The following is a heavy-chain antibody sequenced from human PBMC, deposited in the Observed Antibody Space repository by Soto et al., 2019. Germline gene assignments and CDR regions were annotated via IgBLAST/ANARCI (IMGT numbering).Heavy chain of an antibody. CDR3: ARGSITIFGVVPQAMDV. Sequence: SETLSLTCAVYGGSFSGYYWSWIRQPPGKGLEWIGEINHSGSTNYNPSLKSRVTISVDTSKNQFSLKLSSVTAADTAVYYCARGSITIFGVVPQAMDVWGQVTTVTVSS. CDR2: INHSGST. J-gene: IGHJ6*02. CDR1: GGSFSGYY. D-gene: IGHD3-3*01. V-gene: IGHV4-34*01.